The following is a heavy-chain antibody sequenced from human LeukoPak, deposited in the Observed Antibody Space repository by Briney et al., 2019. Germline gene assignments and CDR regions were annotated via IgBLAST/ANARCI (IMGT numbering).Heavy chain of an antibody. CDR2: ISSSSSYI. D-gene: IGHD3-10*01. CDR3: ARDRDFFGSGRARNGRDFFDY. V-gene: IGHV3-21*01. CDR1: GFTFSSYS. J-gene: IGHJ4*02. Sequence: GGSLRLSCAASGFTFSSYSMNWVRQAPGKGLEWVSSISSSSSYIYYADSVKGRFTISRDNAKSSLYLQMNSLRAEDTAVYYCARDRDFFGSGRARNGRDFFDYWGQGTLVAVSS.